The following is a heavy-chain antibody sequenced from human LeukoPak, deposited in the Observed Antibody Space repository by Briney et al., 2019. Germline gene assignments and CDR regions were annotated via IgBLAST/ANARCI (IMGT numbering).Heavy chain of an antibody. J-gene: IGHJ5*02. Sequence: GGSLRLSCAASGFTFGSYAMSWVRQAPGKGLEWVSAISGSGGSTYYADSVKGRFTISRDNSKNTLYLQMNSLRAEDTAVYYCAYYYGSGSYEGFDPWGQGTLVTVSS. CDR1: GFTFGSYA. CDR3: AYYYGSGSYEGFDP. V-gene: IGHV3-23*01. CDR2: ISGSGGST. D-gene: IGHD3-10*01.